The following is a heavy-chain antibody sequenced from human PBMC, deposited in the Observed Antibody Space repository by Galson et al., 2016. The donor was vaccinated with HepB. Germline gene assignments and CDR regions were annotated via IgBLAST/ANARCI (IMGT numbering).Heavy chain of an antibody. Sequence: SLRLSCAASGFMFSRYWMHWVRQPPGKGLVWVSRTNEDASTTNYADSVKGRFTISRDNAKNILYPQMNSLRVDDTAVYFCARLGPSTVIGSYHFSYYSMDVRGQGTTFTAAS. J-gene: IGHJ6*02. CDR2: TNEDASTT. CDR3: ARLGPSTVIGSYHFSYYSMDV. V-gene: IGHV3-74*01. D-gene: IGHD2-21*01. CDR1: GFMFSRYW.